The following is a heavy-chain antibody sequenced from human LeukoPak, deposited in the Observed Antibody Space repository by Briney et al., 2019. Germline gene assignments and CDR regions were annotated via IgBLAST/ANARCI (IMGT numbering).Heavy chain of an antibody. CDR3: ARVTHYDILTGYFDY. CDR1: GYTFTSYG. CDR2: ISAYNGNT. D-gene: IGHD3-9*01. Sequence: ASVKVSCKASGYTFTSYGISWVRQAPGQGLEWMGWISAYNGNTNYAQKLQGRVTMTTDTSTSTAYMGLRSLRSDDTAVYYCARVTHYDILTGYFDYWGQGTLVTVSS. J-gene: IGHJ4*02. V-gene: IGHV1-18*01.